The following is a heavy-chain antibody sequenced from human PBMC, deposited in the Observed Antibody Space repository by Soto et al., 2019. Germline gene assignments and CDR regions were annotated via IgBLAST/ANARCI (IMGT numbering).Heavy chain of an antibody. CDR1: GYTFTSYD. CDR2: MNPNSGNT. Sequence: QVQLVQSGAEVKKPGASVKVSCKASGYTFTSYDINWVRQATGQGLEWMGWMNPNSGNTGYAQKFQGRVTMTRNTSISTAYMELSSLRSEDTAVYYCARGLFGSRGRRNSGSFYKDYWGQGTLVTVSS. J-gene: IGHJ4*02. CDR3: ARGLFGSRGRRNSGSFYKDY. D-gene: IGHD1-26*01. V-gene: IGHV1-8*01.